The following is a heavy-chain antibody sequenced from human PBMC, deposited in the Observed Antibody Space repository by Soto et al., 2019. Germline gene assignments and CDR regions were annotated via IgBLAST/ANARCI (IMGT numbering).Heavy chain of an antibody. J-gene: IGHJ4*02. D-gene: IGHD3-9*01. CDR2: ISGSGGST. Sequence: HPGGSLRLSCAASGFTFSSYAMSWVRQAPGKGLEWVSAISGSGGSTYYADSVKGRFTISRDNSKNTLYLQMNSLRAEDTAVYYCAKFSIDILTGYRGTHFDYWGQGTLVTVSS. V-gene: IGHV3-23*01. CDR1: GFTFSSYA. CDR3: AKFSIDILTGYRGTHFDY.